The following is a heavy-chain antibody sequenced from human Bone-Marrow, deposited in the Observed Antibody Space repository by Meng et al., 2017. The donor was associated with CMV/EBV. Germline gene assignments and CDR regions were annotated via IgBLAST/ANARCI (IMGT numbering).Heavy chain of an antibody. D-gene: IGHD6-19*01. Sequence: SETLSLTCTVSGGSISSRSYYGGWIRQPPGKGLEWIGSTYYTGTTNYNPSLKSRVTISVNLSKNQFCLRLSSVTAADTAVYYCARNPPPRIAVAAAYWGQGTLVTVAS. CDR2: TYYTGTT. CDR1: GGSISSRSYY. V-gene: IGHV4-39*07. CDR3: ARNPPPRIAVAAAY. J-gene: IGHJ4*02.